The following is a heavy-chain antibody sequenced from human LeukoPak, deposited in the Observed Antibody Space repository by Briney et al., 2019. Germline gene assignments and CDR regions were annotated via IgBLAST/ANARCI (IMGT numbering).Heavy chain of an antibody. J-gene: IGHJ4*02. D-gene: IGHD3-10*01. CDR2: ISGSGSST. V-gene: IGHV3-23*01. CDR1: GFTFTSYA. CDR3: AKEYDSGGYGANFDY. Sequence: GGSLRLSCAASGFTFTSYAMNWVRQAPGKGLEWVSTISGSGSSTYYVDSVKGRFTISRDNSRNTMYLQMDSLRAEDTAVYYCAKEYDSGGYGANFDYWGQGTLVTVSS.